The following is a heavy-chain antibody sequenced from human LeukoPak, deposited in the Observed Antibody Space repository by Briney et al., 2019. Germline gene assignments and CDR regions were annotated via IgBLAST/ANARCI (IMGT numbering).Heavy chain of an antibody. V-gene: IGHV1-18*01. Sequence: ASVTVSFKASGYTFTTYCITWVRQAPGQGLEWMGWISAYNGNTNYAQKLQGRVTMTTDTSTSTAYMELRSLRSDDTAVYYCARALVDGYKELGYWGQGTLVTVSS. CDR2: ISAYNGNT. CDR1: GYTFTTYC. CDR3: ARALVDGYKELGY. J-gene: IGHJ4*02. D-gene: IGHD5-24*01.